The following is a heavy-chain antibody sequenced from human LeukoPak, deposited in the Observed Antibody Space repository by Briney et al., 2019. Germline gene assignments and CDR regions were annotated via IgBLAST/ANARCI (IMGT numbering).Heavy chain of an antibody. Sequence: GESLKISCTGSGYSFTNYWIAWVRQMPGKGLEWMGIIYPGDSETTYSPSFQGQVTISADKSITTTYLQWSRLEDSDTAVYYCARGRGYCSSSSCYDFDYWGQGTLVTVSS. J-gene: IGHJ4*02. CDR2: IYPGDSET. V-gene: IGHV5-51*01. D-gene: IGHD2-2*01. CDR3: ARGRGYCSSSSCYDFDY. CDR1: GYSFTNYW.